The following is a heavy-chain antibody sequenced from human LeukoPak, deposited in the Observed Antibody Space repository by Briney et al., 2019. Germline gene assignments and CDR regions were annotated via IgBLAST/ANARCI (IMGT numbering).Heavy chain of an antibody. CDR2: IYSSGST. Sequence: SETLSLTCTVSGGSISNYWSWIRQPAGKGLEWIGHIYSSGSTNYNPSLKSRVTMSLDTSNKQFSLKLNSVTAADTAVYYCGRALGSGSCIDFWGQGTLVTVSS. J-gene: IGHJ4*02. CDR3: GRALGSGSCIDF. CDR1: GGSISNY. D-gene: IGHD1-26*01. V-gene: IGHV4-4*07.